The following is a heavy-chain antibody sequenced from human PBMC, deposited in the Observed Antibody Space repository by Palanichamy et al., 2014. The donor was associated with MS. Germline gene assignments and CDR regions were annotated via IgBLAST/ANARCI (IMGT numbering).Heavy chain of an antibody. Sequence: EVELVESGGSLVQSGGSLRLSCVGSGFTFSRYSMSWVRQAPGKGLEWVANIKRDGSVKNYVDSVGGRFTIFRDNAKNLLYLQMNSLRAEDTAVYYCASEDFWSDWNSWGQGTLVTVSS. CDR2: IKRDGSVK. CDR1: GFTFSRYS. D-gene: IGHD3-3*01. CDR3: ASEDFWSDWNS. J-gene: IGHJ4*02. V-gene: IGHV3-7*03.